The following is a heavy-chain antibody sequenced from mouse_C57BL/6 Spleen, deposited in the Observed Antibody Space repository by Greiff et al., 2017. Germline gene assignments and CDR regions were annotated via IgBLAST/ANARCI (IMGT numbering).Heavy chain of an antibody. D-gene: IGHD1-1*01. CDR3: AKGAITTVVAPYAMDY. V-gene: IGHV1-26*01. J-gene: IGHJ4*01. CDR1: GYTFTDYY. Sequence: VQLQQSGPELVKPGASVKISCKASGYTFTDYYMNWVKQSHGKSLEWIGDINPNNGGTSYNQKFKGKATLTVDKSSSTAYMELRSLTSEDSAVYYCAKGAITTVVAPYAMDYWGQGTSVTVSS. CDR2: INPNNGGT.